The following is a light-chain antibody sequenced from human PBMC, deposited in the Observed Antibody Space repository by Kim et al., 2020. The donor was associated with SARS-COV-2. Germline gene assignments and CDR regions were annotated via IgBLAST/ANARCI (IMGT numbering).Light chain of an antibody. V-gene: IGLV2-8*01. CDR1: RTDVVGYNS. J-gene: IGLJ1*01. CDR3: SSYAGSNIYV. CDR2: DVN. Sequence: GPPLPISCTGTRTDVVGYNSVSWYQQHPGKAPKLIISDVNKRPSGVPDRFSGSKSGNTASLTVSGLQPEDEADYYCSSYAGSNIYVFGTGTKVTVL.